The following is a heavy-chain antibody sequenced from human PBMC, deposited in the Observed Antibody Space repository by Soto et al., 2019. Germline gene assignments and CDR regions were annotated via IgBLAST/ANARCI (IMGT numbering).Heavy chain of an antibody. CDR2: IYYSGTA. CDR3: ARDRSGGYNWFDP. CDR1: GDSINNYY. J-gene: IGHJ5*02. D-gene: IGHD2-15*01. V-gene: IGHV4-59*01. Sequence: SETLSLTCTVSGDSINNYYWTWIRQTPGKGLEWIGDIYYSGTAKYNPSLKSRVTISADTSKNQFSLNLRSVTAADTAVYYCARDRSGGYNWFDPWGQGTLVTVSS.